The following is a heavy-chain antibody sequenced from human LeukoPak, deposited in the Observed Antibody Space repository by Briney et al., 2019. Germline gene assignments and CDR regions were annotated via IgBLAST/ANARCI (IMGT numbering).Heavy chain of an antibody. J-gene: IGHJ4*02. CDR3: ARRSTVTRGVLEEAFDY. CDR1: GNSFNNHF. D-gene: IGHD3-10*01. CDR2: IYPGDSET. V-gene: IGHV5-51*01. Sequence: GASLKISCKGSGNSFNNHFIGWVRQLPGKGLEWMGIIYPGDSETRYSPSFEGLVTISADKSISTVYLQWSSLEASDTAMYYCARRSTVTRGVLEEAFDYWGQGTLVTVSS.